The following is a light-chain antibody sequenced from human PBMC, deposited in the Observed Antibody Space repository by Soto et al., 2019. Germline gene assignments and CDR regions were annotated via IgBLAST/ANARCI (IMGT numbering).Light chain of an antibody. CDR3: CSYAGTYTYV. Sequence: QSALTQPRSVSGSPGQSVTISCTGTSSDVGGYNYVSWYQQHPGKAPKLVISDVNKRPSGVPDRFSGSKSGNTASLTISGLQAEDEADYYCCSYAGTYTYVFGTGTKVTVL. J-gene: IGLJ1*01. CDR1: SSDVGGYNY. V-gene: IGLV2-11*01. CDR2: DVN.